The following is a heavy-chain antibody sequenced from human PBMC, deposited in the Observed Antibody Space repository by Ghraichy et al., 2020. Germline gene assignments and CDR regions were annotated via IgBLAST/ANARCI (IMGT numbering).Heavy chain of an antibody. V-gene: IGHV4-39*01. CDR1: GGSISSSSYY. CDR3: ARLGLVVPAHTAHWYFDL. CDR2: IYYSGST. D-gene: IGHD2-2*01. J-gene: IGHJ2*01. Sequence: SETLSLTCSVSGGSISSSSYYWGWIRQSPGKGLEWIGTIYYSGSTYYNPSLNNRVTISVDTSKNQFSLKLNSVTAADTAVYYCARLGLVVPAHTAHWYFDLWGRGTLVTVSS.